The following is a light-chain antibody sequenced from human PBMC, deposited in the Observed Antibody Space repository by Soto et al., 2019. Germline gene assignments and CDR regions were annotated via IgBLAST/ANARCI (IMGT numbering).Light chain of an antibody. J-gene: IGLJ3*02. CDR2: DNN. V-gene: IGLV1-40*01. Sequence: QSVLTQPPSVSGAPGQRVTISCTGSSFNIGAGYDVHWYQHLPGTAPKLLIHDNNNRPSGVPDRFSGSKSGTSASLAITGLQAEDEADYYSQSYDTSLSGWVFGGGTKVTVL. CDR1: SFNIGAGYD. CDR3: QSYDTSLSGWV.